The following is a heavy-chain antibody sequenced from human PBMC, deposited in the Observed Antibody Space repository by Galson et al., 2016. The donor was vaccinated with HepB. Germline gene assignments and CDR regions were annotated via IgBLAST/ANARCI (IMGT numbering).Heavy chain of an antibody. Sequence: SCKASGYTLIRYGISWVRQAPGQGLEWMGRINADNGNTNYAQKFQGGVTMTTDTYTSTAYMELRGLRSDDTAVYYCARIVYYHDSSGPFDYWGQGTLVTVSS. V-gene: IGHV1-18*01. CDR3: ARIVYYHDSSGPFDY. CDR1: GYTLIRYG. J-gene: IGHJ4*02. D-gene: IGHD3-22*01. CDR2: INADNGNT.